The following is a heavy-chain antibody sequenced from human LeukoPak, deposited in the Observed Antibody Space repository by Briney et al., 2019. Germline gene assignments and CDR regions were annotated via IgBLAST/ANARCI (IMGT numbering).Heavy chain of an antibody. Sequence: PSQTLSLTCTVSGGPISSGGLYWGWIRQYPGKGLEWIGYISYSGTTYYNPSLKSRVTISVGTYKDHFSLELSSVTAADTVVYYCARASRWGDLSLGYWGQGTLVTVSS. CDR1: GGPISSGGLY. D-gene: IGHD3-16*02. CDR2: ISYSGTT. CDR3: ARASRWGDLSLGY. V-gene: IGHV4-31*03. J-gene: IGHJ4*02.